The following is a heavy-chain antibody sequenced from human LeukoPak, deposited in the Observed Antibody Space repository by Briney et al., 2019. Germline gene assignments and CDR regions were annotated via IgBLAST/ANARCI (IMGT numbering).Heavy chain of an antibody. Sequence: ASVKVSCKASGYTFTSYDINWVRQATGQGLEWMGWMNPNSGNTGYAQKFQGRVTITRNTSISTAYMELSSLRSEDTAVYYCARDAMSGYYPLNWFDPWGQGTLVTVSS. CDR1: GYTFTSYD. CDR2: MNPNSGNT. CDR3: ARDAMSGYYPLNWFDP. J-gene: IGHJ5*02. D-gene: IGHD3-3*01. V-gene: IGHV1-8*03.